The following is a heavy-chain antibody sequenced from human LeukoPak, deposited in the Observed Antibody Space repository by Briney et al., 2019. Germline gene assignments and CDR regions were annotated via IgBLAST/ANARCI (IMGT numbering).Heavy chain of an antibody. J-gene: IGHJ2*01. Sequence: SQTLSLTCAISGDSVSSNSAAWNWIRQTPSRGLEWLGRTYYRSKWYNDYAVSVKSRITINPDTSKNQFSLQLNSVTPEDTAVYYCARDSPLTTVTTFPYWYFDLWGRGTLVTVSS. CDR1: GDSVSSNSAA. CDR3: ARDSPLTTVTTFPYWYFDL. D-gene: IGHD4-17*01. CDR2: TYYRSKWYN. V-gene: IGHV6-1*01.